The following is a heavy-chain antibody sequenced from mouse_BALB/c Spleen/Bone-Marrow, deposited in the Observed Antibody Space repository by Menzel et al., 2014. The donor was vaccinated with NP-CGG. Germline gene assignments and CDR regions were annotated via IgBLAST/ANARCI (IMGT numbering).Heavy chain of an antibody. D-gene: IGHD3-3*01. CDR3: ARAGMDY. CDR2: IRSGSSTI. V-gene: IGHV5-17*02. J-gene: IGHJ4*01. Sequence: DVDLVESGGGLAQPGGARKLSCAASEFTFSSFGMHWVRQAPEKGLEWVAYIRSGSSTIYYADTVKGRFTISRDNPKNTLFLQMTSLRSEDTAMYYCARAGMDYWGQGTSVTVSP. CDR1: EFTFSSFG.